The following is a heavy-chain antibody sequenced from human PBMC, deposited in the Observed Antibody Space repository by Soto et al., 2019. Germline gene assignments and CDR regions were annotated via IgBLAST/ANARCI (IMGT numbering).Heavy chain of an antibody. Sequence: QVQLVESGGGVVQPGTSLRVSCVGSGFTFRSYVIHWVRQAPGKGLEWVALTSHDGSDKYYGDSVRGRFTISRDNSRNTVDLQMDSRKLEDTALYYCARWGTTGGLDVWGQGTLVSVSS. CDR1: GFTFRSYV. CDR2: TSHDGSDK. J-gene: IGHJ1*01. CDR3: ARWGTTGGLDV. D-gene: IGHD3-16*01. V-gene: IGHV3-30*19.